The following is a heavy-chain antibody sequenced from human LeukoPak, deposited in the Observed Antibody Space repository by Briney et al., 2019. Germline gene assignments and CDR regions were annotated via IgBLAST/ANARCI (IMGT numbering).Heavy chain of an antibody. V-gene: IGHV1-2*02. CDR3: ASVDCSGGSCYVGY. D-gene: IGHD2-15*01. CDR2: INPNIGGT. Sequence: ASVKVSCKASGYTFIGYYMHWVRQAPGQGLEWMAWINPNIGGTNYAQKFQGRVTMTRDTSLSTAYMELSRLRSDETAVYYCASVDCSGGSCYVGYWGQGTLVTVSS. J-gene: IGHJ4*03. CDR1: GYTFIGYY.